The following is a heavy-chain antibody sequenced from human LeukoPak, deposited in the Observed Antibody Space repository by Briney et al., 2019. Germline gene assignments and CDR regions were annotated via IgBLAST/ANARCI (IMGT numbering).Heavy chain of an antibody. J-gene: IGHJ4*02. CDR2: IHNSGTS. Sequence: SETLSLTCTVSDDSISDYYRGWIRQPPGKGLEWIGYIHNSGTSTYNLSLKSRVTISADTSKNQFSLKLNSMTTADTAVYCCTRGAGWLIDYWGQGILVTVSS. CDR3: TRGAGWLIDY. CDR1: DDSISDYY. D-gene: IGHD3-16*01. V-gene: IGHV4-59*01.